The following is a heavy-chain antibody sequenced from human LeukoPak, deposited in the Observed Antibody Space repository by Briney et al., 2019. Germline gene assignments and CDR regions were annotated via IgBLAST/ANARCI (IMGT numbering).Heavy chain of an antibody. V-gene: IGHV5-10-1*01. Sequence: GESLRISCKGSGYSFTSYWISWVRQMPGKGLEWMGRIDPSDSYTNYSPSFQGHVTISADKSISTAYLQWSSLKASDTAVYYCARALVRDSSSWYGTGGFDYWGQGTLVTVSS. CDR3: ARALVRDSSSWYGTGGFDY. CDR1: GYSFTSYW. J-gene: IGHJ4*02. CDR2: IDPSDSYT. D-gene: IGHD6-13*01.